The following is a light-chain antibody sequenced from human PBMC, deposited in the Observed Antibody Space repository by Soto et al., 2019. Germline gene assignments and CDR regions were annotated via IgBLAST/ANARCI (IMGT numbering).Light chain of an antibody. V-gene: IGKV3-15*01. CDR3: QQYNNWPPMYT. J-gene: IGKJ2*01. CDR2: GAS. CDR1: QSVSSN. Sequence: EIVMTQSPATLSVSPGERATLSCRASQSVSSNLAWYQQKPGQAPRLLIYGASTRATGIPVRFSGSGSGTEFTLTISSLPSEDFAGYYCQQYNNWPPMYTFGQGTKLEIK.